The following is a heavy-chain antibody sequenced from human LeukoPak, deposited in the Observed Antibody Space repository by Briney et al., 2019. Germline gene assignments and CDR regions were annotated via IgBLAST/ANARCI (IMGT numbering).Heavy chain of an antibody. CDR2: ISGSGGST. CDR3: AKAYYDILTGYNDY. Sequence: GGSLRLSCAASGFTFSSYAMSWVRQAPGKGLEWVSAISGSGGSTYYADSVKGRITISRDNSKNTLYLQMNSLRAEDTAVYYCAKAYYDILTGYNDYWGQGTLVTVSS. V-gene: IGHV3-23*01. J-gene: IGHJ4*02. CDR1: GFTFSSYA. D-gene: IGHD3-9*01.